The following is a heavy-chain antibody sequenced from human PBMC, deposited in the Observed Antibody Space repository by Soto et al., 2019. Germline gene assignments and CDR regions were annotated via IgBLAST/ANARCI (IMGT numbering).Heavy chain of an antibody. V-gene: IGHV3-33*01. CDR3: ARASGYYDSSGYYYGSLDY. Sequence: QVQLVESGGGVVQPGRSLRLSCAASGFTFSSYGMHWVRQAPGMGLEWVAVIWYDGSNKYYADSVKGRFTISRDNSKNTLYLQMNSLRAEDTAVYYCARASGYYDSSGYYYGSLDYWGQGTLVTVSS. J-gene: IGHJ4*02. CDR2: IWYDGSNK. CDR1: GFTFSSYG. D-gene: IGHD3-22*01.